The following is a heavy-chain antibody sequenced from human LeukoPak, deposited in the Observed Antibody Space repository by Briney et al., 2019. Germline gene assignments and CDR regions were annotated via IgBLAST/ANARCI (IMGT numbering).Heavy chain of an antibody. CDR1: GFSFDDYA. CDR3: AKDLSSAVAGRFDP. CDR2: ISWNSGSI. V-gene: IGHV3-9*01. D-gene: IGHD6-19*01. Sequence: GGSLRLSCAASGFSFDDYAMHWVRQAPGKGLEWVSGISWNSGSIGYADSVKGRFTIYRDNAKNSLYLQMNSLRAEDTALYYCAKDLSSAVAGRFDPWGQGTLVTVSS. J-gene: IGHJ5*02.